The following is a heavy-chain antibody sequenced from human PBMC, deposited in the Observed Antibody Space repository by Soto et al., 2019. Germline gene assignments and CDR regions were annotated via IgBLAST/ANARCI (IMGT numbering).Heavy chain of an antibody. D-gene: IGHD2-15*01. CDR3: AGVYCSGGSCYSIDY. CDR2: INPSGGST. J-gene: IGHJ4*02. Sequence: ASVKVSCKASGYSFTSYFMHWVRQAPXQGLEWMGIINPSGGSTSYAQKFQGRVTMTRDTSTSTVYMELSSLRSEDTAVYYCAGVYCSGGSCYSIDYWGQGTLVTVSS. CDR1: GYSFTSYF. V-gene: IGHV1-46*03.